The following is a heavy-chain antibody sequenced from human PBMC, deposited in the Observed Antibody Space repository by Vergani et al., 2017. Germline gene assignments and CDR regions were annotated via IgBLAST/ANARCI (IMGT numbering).Heavy chain of an antibody. V-gene: IGHV3-21*01. J-gene: IGHJ4*02. D-gene: IGHD6-13*01. CDR1: GFTFSSYS. CDR3: AGGGSSWYFIY. Sequence: EVQLVESGGGLVKPGGSLRLSCAASGFTFSSYSMNWVRQAPGKGLEWVSSISSSSSYIYYEDSVKGRFTIARDNAKNSLYLQMNSLRAEDTAVYYCAGGGSSWYFIYWGQGTLVTVSS. CDR2: ISSSSSYI.